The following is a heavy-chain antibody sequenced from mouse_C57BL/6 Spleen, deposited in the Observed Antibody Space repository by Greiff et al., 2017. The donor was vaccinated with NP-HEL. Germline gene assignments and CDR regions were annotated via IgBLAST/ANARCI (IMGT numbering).Heavy chain of an antibody. CDR3: ARIYYYGSNPYYYAMDY. J-gene: IGHJ4*01. D-gene: IGHD1-1*01. CDR1: GFTFSDYG. Sequence: EVKLVESGGGLVKPGGSLKLSCAASGFTFSDYGMHWVRQAPEKGLEWVAYISSGSSTIYYADTVKGRFTISRDNAKNTLFLQMTSLRSEVTAMYYCARIYYYGSNPYYYAMDYWGQGTSVTVSS. V-gene: IGHV5-17*01. CDR2: ISSGSSTI.